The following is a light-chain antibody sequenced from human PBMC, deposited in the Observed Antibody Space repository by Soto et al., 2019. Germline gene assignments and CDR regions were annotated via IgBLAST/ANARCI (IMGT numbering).Light chain of an antibody. V-gene: IGKV3-15*01. CDR3: QQYNNWPLT. CDR2: GAS. J-gene: IGKJ4*01. CDR1: QTVSSN. Sequence: EIVMTQSPATLSVSPGGRATLACRASQTVSSNLAWYQQKPGQAPRRLIYGASTRATGIPARFSGSGSGKEFTLSISSLQSEDFAVYYCQQYNNWPLTFGGGTKVDIK.